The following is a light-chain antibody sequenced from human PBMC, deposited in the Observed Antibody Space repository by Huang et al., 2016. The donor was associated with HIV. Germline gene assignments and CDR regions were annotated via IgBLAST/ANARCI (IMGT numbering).Light chain of an antibody. Sequence: DIQMTQSPSSLSASVGDRVTITCRASQNINYYLNWYQQKPGKAPKLLIYTASSLESGVPSRFSGSGSGTDFTLTISSLQPEDFATYYCQQSYSMPSITFGQGTRLDIK. CDR3: QQSYSMPSIT. V-gene: IGKV1-39*01. CDR1: QNINYY. CDR2: TAS. J-gene: IGKJ5*01.